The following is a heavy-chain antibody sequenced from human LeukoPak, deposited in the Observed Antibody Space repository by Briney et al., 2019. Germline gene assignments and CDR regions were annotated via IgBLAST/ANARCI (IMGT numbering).Heavy chain of an antibody. CDR3: ARDQPPIEGATNHPTTQDY. CDR2: INPSGGST. Sequence: GASVKVSCKASGYTFTSYYMHWVRQAPGQGLEWMGIINPSGGSTSYAQKFQGRVTMTRDTSTSTVYMELSSLRSEDTAVYYCARDQPPIEGATNHPTTQDYWGQGTLVTVSS. CDR1: GYTFTSYY. D-gene: IGHD1-26*01. V-gene: IGHV1-46*01. J-gene: IGHJ4*02.